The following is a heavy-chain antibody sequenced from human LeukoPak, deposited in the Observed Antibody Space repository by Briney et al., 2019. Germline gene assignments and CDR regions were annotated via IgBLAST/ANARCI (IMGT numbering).Heavy chain of an antibody. J-gene: IGHJ3*02. CDR1: GDSISSYY. CDR3: ARPLLYGSGSYGRGAFDI. Sequence: PSETLSLTCTVSGDSISSYYWSWIRQPPGKGLEWIGYIYHSGSTYYNPSLKSRVTISVDTSKNQFSLKLSSVTAADTAVYYCARPLLYGSGSYGRGAFDIWGQGTMVTVSS. D-gene: IGHD3-10*01. V-gene: IGHV4-59*08. CDR2: IYHSGST.